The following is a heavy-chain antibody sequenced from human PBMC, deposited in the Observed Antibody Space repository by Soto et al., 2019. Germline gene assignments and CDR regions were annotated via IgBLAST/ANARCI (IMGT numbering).Heavy chain of an antibody. Sequence: EVQLVESGGGLVQPGGSLTVSCAASGFSFSTYWMSWVRQAPGKGLEWVANIKQDGSQKYYMDSVKGRFTIYRDNAKNSLYLQMNSLRAEDTAIYYCARLYCSGGSCYNWFDPWGQGTLVTVSS. D-gene: IGHD2-15*01. V-gene: IGHV3-7*03. CDR1: GFSFSTYW. J-gene: IGHJ5*02. CDR2: IKQDGSQK. CDR3: ARLYCSGGSCYNWFDP.